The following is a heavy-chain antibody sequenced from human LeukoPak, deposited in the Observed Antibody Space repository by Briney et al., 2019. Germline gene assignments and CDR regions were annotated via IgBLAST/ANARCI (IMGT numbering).Heavy chain of an antibody. V-gene: IGHV1-18*01. D-gene: IGHD3-10*01. CDR3: ARDGLTMVRGVIYYGMDV. Sequence: ASVKVSCKASGYTFTSYGISWVRQAPGQGLEWMGWISAYNGNTNYAQKLQGRVTMTTDTSTGTAYMELRSLRSDDTAVYYCARDGLTMVRGVIYYGMDVWGQGTTVTVSS. CDR1: GYTFTSYG. CDR2: ISAYNGNT. J-gene: IGHJ6*02.